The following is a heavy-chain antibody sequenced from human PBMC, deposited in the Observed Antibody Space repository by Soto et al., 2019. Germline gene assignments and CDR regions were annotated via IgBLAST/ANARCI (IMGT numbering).Heavy chain of an antibody. CDR2: MNPNSGNT. CDR3: ARAPSLYYDFWSGYLARGNYYYYMDV. CDR1: GYTFTSYD. V-gene: IGHV1-8*01. Sequence: ASVKVSCKASGYTFTSYDINWVRQATGQGLEWMGWMNPNSGNTGYAQKFQGRATMTRNTSISTAYMELSSLRSEDTAVYYCARAPSLYYDFWSGYLARGNYYYYMDVWGKGTTVTVSS. J-gene: IGHJ6*03. D-gene: IGHD3-3*01.